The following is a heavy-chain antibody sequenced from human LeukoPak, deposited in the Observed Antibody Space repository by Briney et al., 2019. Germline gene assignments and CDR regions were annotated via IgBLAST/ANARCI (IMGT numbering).Heavy chain of an antibody. Sequence: PGRSLRLSCAASGFTFSSYVMHWVRQAPGKGLEWVAIISYDGSNEYYADSVKGRFTISRDIPKNTLYLQMNSLRAEDTAVYYCARALSGSYFSLFFYWGQGTLVTVSS. V-gene: IGHV3-30*04. CDR2: ISYDGSNE. D-gene: IGHD1-26*01. CDR3: ARALSGSYFSLFFY. CDR1: GFTFSSYV. J-gene: IGHJ4*02.